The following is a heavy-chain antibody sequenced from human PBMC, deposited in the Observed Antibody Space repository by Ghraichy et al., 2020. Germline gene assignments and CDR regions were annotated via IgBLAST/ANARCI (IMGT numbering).Heavy chain of an antibody. J-gene: IGHJ6*02. V-gene: IGHV1-69*04. CDR2: IIPILGIA. D-gene: IGHD4-17*01. CDR3: ARDYGQGYGMDV. Sequence: SVKVSCKASGGTFSSYTISWVRQAPGQGLEWMGRIIPILGIANYAQKFQGRVTITADKSTSTAYMELSSLRSEDTAVYYCARDYGQGYGMDVWGQGTTVTVSS. CDR1: GGTFSSYT.